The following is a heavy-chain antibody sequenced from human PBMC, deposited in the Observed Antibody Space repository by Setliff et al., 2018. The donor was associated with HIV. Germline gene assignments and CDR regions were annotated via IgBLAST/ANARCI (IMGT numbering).Heavy chain of an antibody. CDR2: IYSSVXT. V-gene: IGHV4-59*08. D-gene: IGHD1-7*01. Sequence: SETLSLTCTVSGGSXXXSFXXXXRXXPGKXXXXXXXIYSSVXTDYNPSLKTRAXISLDTPXKQFSLRLSSVTATDTAFYYCARHPNEEGDGNYKFDSAGQGTMVXVSS. CDR1: GGSXXXSF. J-gene: IGHJ4*02. CDR3: ARHPNEEGDGNYKFDS.